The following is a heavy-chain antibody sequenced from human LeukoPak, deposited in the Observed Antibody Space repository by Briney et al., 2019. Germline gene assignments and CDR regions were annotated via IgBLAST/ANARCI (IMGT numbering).Heavy chain of an antibody. V-gene: IGHV4-39*01. CDR2: IRYRGST. CDR3: ASDLTFQTPAAY. J-gene: IGHJ4*02. D-gene: IGHD6-13*01. CDR1: GGSTSSSSDY. Sequence: SETLSLTCIISGGSTSSSSDYWGWIRQPPGKGLEWIGSIRYRGSTFYNPSLKSRITISVDTSKNQFSLKLSSVTASDTAVYYCASDLTFQTPAAYWGQGTLVTVSS.